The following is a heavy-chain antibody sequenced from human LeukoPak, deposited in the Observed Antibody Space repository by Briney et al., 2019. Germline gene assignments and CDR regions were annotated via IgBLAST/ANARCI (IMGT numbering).Heavy chain of an antibody. CDR2: IYPGDSDT. CDR1: GFSFSSYW. V-gene: IGHV5-51*01. Sequence: GESLKISCKGSGFSFSSYWIAWVRQMPGKGLEWMGSIYPGDSDTRYSPSFQGHVTISADKSISTAYLQWTSLEASDTGTYYCARLLQLVSAKRVWFDPWGQGTRVTVSS. J-gene: IGHJ5*02. CDR3: ARLLQLVSAKRVWFDP. D-gene: IGHD1-26*01.